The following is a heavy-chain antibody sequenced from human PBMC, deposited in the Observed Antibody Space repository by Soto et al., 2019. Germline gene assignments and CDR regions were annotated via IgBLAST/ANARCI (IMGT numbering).Heavy chain of an antibody. CDR2: IWDDGSNK. V-gene: IGHV3-33*01. D-gene: IGHD2-15*01. Sequence: GGSLRLSCAASGFTFSSYGMHWVRQAPGKGLEWVAVIWDDGSNKYYADSVKGRFTISRDNSKNTLYLQMNSLRAEDTAVYYCARDSCSGGSCYSGWFDSWGQGPLLPV. CDR3: ARDSCSGGSCYSGWFDS. CDR1: GFTFSSYG. J-gene: IGHJ5*01.